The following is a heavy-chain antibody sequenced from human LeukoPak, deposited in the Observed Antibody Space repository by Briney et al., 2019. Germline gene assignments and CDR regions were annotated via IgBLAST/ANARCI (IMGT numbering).Heavy chain of an antibody. J-gene: IGHJ4*02. CDR1: GGSISSYY. Sequence: SETLSLTCTVSGGSISSYYWSWIRQPAGKGLEWIGRIYTSGSTNYNPSLKSRVTMSVDTSKNQFSLRLRSVTAADTAVYYCARQIASAGTAGFDFWGQGALVTVSS. CDR3: ARQIASAGTAGFDF. D-gene: IGHD6-13*01. CDR2: IYTSGST. V-gene: IGHV4-4*07.